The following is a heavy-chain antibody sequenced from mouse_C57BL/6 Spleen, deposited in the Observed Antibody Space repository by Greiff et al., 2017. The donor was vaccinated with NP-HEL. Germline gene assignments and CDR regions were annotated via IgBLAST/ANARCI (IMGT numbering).Heavy chain of an antibody. D-gene: IGHD2-3*01. CDR3: ARGGGYSYAMDY. CDR1: GYAFTNYL. J-gene: IGHJ4*01. CDR2: INPGSGGT. V-gene: IGHV1-54*01. Sequence: VKLQESGAELVRPGTSVQVSCKASGYAFTNYLIEWVKQRPGQGLEWIGVINPGSGGTNYNEKFKGKATLTADKSSSTAYMQLSSLTSEDSAVYFCARGGGYSYAMDYWGQGTSVTVSS.